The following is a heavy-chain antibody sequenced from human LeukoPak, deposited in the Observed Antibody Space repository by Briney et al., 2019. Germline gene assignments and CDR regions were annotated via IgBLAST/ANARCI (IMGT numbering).Heavy chain of an antibody. J-gene: IGHJ6*02. Sequence: GGSLRLSCAASGFTVSSNYMSWVRQAPGKGLEWVAVIWYDGSNKYYADSVKGRFTISRDNSKNTLYLQMNSLRAEDTAVYYCARDPRAGIAVADPLYYYYGMDVWGQGTTVTVSS. CDR1: GFTVSSNY. CDR2: IWYDGSNK. V-gene: IGHV3-33*08. CDR3: ARDPRAGIAVADPLYYYYGMDV. D-gene: IGHD6-19*01.